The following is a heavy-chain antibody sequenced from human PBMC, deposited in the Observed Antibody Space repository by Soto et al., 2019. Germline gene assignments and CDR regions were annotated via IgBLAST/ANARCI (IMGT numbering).Heavy chain of an antibody. D-gene: IGHD6-13*01. CDR3: ARGLRSSGYAMDV. CDR1: GFTFNSYE. CDR2: IVSRGSTI. Sequence: GGSLRLSCAASGFTFNSYEMNWVRQAPGKGLEWVSYIVSRGSTIYYADSVKGRFTISRDNAKKSLYLQMNSLRAEDTAVYYCARGLRSSGYAMDVWGQGTTVTVSS. V-gene: IGHV3-48*03. J-gene: IGHJ6*02.